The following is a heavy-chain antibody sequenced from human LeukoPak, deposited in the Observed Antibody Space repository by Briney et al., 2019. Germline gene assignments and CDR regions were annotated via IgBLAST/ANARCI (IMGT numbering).Heavy chain of an antibody. J-gene: IGHJ3*02. Sequence: SETLSLTCAVYGGSLSSYYCSWIRQPPGKGLEWIGHITHSGGTNYNPSLKSRVTISVGTSKNQFSLKMSSATAADTAVYYCARHPRVEVADPGAPHIWGQGTMVTVSS. CDR1: GGSLSSYY. CDR2: ITHSGGT. D-gene: IGHD6-19*01. V-gene: IGHV4-34*01. CDR3: ARHPRVEVADPGAPHI.